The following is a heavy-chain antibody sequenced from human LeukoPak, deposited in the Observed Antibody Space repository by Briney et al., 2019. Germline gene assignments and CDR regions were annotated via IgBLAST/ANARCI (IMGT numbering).Heavy chain of an antibody. CDR1: GYTYTSYY. Sequence: ASVKVSCKASGYTYTSYYMHWVRQAPGQGLGWMGIINPSGGSTSYAQKFQGRVTMTRDTSTSTVYMELSSLRSEDTAVYYCAKDTNDGNNPNRYFDFWGRGTLVTVSS. CDR3: AKDTNDGNNPNRYFDF. D-gene: IGHD1-1*01. CDR2: INPSGGST. J-gene: IGHJ2*01. V-gene: IGHV1-46*01.